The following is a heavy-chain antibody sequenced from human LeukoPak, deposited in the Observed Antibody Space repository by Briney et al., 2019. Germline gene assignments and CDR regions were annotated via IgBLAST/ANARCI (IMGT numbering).Heavy chain of an antibody. CDR2: IRNDKSSE. J-gene: IGHJ4*02. CDR3: AKRISGAYYSPLDY. D-gene: IGHD1-26*01. CDR1: GFIFSTYG. Sequence: GGSLRLSCSASGFIFSTYGMHWVRQAPGKGLEWVAFIRNDKSSEHYADSVKGRFTISRDNSKNTLYLQMNSLRPEDTAVYYCAKRISGAYYSPLDYWGQGTLVIVSS. V-gene: IGHV3-30*02.